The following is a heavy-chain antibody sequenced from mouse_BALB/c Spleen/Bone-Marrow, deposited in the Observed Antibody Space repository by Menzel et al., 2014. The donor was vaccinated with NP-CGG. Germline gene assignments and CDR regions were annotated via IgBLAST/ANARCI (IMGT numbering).Heavy chain of an antibody. CDR3: ASVFECVCCFPY. V-gene: IGHV5-6-3*01. CDR2: INANGGDT. J-gene: IGHJ3*01. CDR1: GFAFTNYG. Sequence: EVKVVESGGGLVQPGGSLKLSCAASGFAFTNYGMSWVRQTPDKRLEFVATINANGGDTYYPDSVNGRFTISRDNAKNTQYLQMSSLKSEETAMYCCASVFECVCCFPYWCQGTLGAVSA.